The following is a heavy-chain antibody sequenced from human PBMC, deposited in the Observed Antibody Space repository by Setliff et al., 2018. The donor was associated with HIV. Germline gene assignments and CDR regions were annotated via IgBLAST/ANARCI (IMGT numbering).Heavy chain of an antibody. V-gene: IGHV4-59*01. CDR2: IYYSGSS. J-gene: IGHJ4*02. Sequence: SETLSLTCTVSGDSISSYYWSWIRQAPGKGLEWIGYIYYSGSSKNTPSLKSRVTVSVDTPKNEFSLKLSSMTAADTAVYHCARGIAVAGPYFDYWGQGTLVTVSS. D-gene: IGHD6-19*01. CDR1: GDSISSYY. CDR3: ARGIAVAGPYFDY.